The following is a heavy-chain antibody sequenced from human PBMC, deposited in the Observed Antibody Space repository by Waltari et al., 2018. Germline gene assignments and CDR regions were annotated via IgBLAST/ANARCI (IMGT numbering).Heavy chain of an antibody. Sequence: QVQLVQSGAEVKKPGASVKVSCKASGYTFTGYYMHGVRQAPGQGLEWMGWINPNSGGTNYAQKFQGRVTMTRDTSISTAYMELSRLKASDTAMYYCARLGYCSSTSCPLNYGMDVWGQGTTVTVS. CDR2: INPNSGGT. D-gene: IGHD2-2*01. J-gene: IGHJ6*02. V-gene: IGHV1-2*02. CDR1: GYTFTGYY. CDR3: ARLGYCSSTSCPLNYGMDV.